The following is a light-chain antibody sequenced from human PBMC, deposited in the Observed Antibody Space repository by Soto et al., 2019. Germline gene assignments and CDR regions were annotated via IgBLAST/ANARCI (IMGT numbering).Light chain of an antibody. CDR1: QSISSW. CDR3: QQYKAYPLT. V-gene: IGKV1-5*03. Sequence: DIQMTQSPSTLSASVGDRVTITCRASQSISSWLAWYQQKPGKAPKLLIYKASSLERGVPSRISGSGSGTEFTLTISSLQPDDVATYYCQQYKAYPLTFAGGTKVEIK. J-gene: IGKJ4*01. CDR2: KAS.